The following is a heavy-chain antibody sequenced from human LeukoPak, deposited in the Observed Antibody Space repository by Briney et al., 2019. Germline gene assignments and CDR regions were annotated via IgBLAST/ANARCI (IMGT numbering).Heavy chain of an antibody. CDR3: ARMVVATIPHFDY. D-gene: IGHD5-12*01. J-gene: IGHJ4*02. CDR2: IYYSGST. V-gene: IGHV4-39*01. Sequence: SETLSLTCTVSGGSISSSSDYWGWIRQPPGKGLECIGSIYYSGSTYYNPSLKSRVTISVDTSNNQFSLKLSSVTAADTAVYYCARMVVATIPHFDYWGQGTLVTVSS. CDR1: GGSISSSSDY.